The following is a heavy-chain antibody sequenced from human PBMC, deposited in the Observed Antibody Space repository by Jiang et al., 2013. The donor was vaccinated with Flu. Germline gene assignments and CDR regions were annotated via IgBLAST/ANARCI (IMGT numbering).Heavy chain of an antibody. CDR3: ARSYSGSYSSAFDI. J-gene: IGHJ3*02. CDR2: ISYDGSNK. Sequence: VQLLESGGGVVQPGRSLRLSCAASGFTFSSYAMHWVRQAPGKGLEWVAVISYDGSNKYYADSVKGRFTISRDNSKNTLYLQMNSLRAEDTAVYYCARSYSGSYSSAFDIWGQGTMVTVSS. D-gene: IGHD1-26*01. CDR1: GFTFSSYA. V-gene: IGHV3-30*04.